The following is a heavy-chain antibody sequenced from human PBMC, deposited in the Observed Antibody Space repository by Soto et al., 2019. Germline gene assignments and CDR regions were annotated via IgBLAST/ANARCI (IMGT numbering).Heavy chain of an antibody. D-gene: IGHD3-10*01. CDR1: GGSFDDFY. CDR3: ARGQLVWYGDLTPYHRDMNV. Sequence: SETLSLTCAFYGGSFDDFYWSWVRQSPGKGLEWVGEISHDGGANYSPSLASRVSISVDTSKNQFSLHLRSVTAADTGLYYCARGQLVWYGDLTPYHRDMNVWGQGTTVTVS. CDR2: ISHDGGA. J-gene: IGHJ6*02. V-gene: IGHV4-34*01.